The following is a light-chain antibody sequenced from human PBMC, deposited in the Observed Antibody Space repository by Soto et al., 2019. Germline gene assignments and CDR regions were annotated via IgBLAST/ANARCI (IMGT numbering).Light chain of an antibody. V-gene: IGLV2-14*01. CDR3: GSDTSSDTPYV. CDR1: SSDVGGYNY. Sequence: QSALTQPASVSGSPGQSITISCTGTSSDVGGYNYVSWYQQHPDKAPKLMIYVVSKRPSGVSNRFSGSKSGNTASLTMSGLQPWDEADYYCGSDTSSDTPYVFGTGTNLTVL. J-gene: IGLJ1*01. CDR2: VVS.